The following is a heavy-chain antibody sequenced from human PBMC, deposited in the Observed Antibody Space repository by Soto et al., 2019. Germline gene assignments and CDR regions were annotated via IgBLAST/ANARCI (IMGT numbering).Heavy chain of an antibody. V-gene: IGHV4-59*02. J-gene: IGHJ4*02. Sequence: ASETLSLTCTISGGSVSVYYWSWMRQSTGQGLEWIGYIYASGSPYYNPSLRSRVTISADTSKNQISLKLTSPTAADTAVYYCARGVGSSPPQYWGRGTLVTVSS. CDR2: IYASGSP. CDR3: ARGVGSSPPQY. D-gene: IGHD1-26*01. CDR1: GGSVSVYY.